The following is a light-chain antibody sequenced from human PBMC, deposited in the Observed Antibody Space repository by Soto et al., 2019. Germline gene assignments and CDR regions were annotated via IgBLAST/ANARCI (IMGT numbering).Light chain of an antibody. Sequence: DIQMTQSPSTLSASVGDRVTITCRASQSISSCLAWYQQKPGKAPQLLIYKAYSLESGVPSRYSGSGSGTELTLTISSLQPDDFATYYCQQYNSYPYTFGQGTKLEIK. CDR1: QSISSC. CDR3: QQYNSYPYT. CDR2: KAY. J-gene: IGKJ2*01. V-gene: IGKV1-5*03.